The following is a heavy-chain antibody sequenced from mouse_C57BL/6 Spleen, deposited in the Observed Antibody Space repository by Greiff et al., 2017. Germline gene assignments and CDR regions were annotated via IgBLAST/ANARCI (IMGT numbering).Heavy chain of an antibody. J-gene: IGHJ1*03. CDR2: IWWDDDK. CDR3: ARRVDYGPNWYFGV. Sequence: VKLVESGPGILQPSQTLSLTCSFSGFSLSTFGMGVGWIRQPSGKGLEWLAHIWWDDDKYYNPALKSRHTISKDTSKNQVFLKIANVDTADTATYYCARRVDYGPNWYFGVWGTGATVTVSS. CDR1: GFSLSTFGMG. D-gene: IGHD1-1*01. V-gene: IGHV8-8*01.